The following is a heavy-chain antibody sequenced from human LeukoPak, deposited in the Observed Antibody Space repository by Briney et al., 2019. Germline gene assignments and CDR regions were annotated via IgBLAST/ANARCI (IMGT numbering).Heavy chain of an antibody. J-gene: IGHJ4*02. CDR2: IKPDGSSI. D-gene: IGHD2-8*01. CDR3: ATLYAGSTDY. Sequence: GGSLRLSCAASGFTFSDYYMSWIRQAPGKGLEWVSRIKPDGSSINYADSVKGRFTISRDNAKNTLYLQMNSLRAEDTAVYYCATLYAGSTDYWGRGTLVTVSS. V-gene: IGHV3-74*01. CDR1: GFTFSDYY.